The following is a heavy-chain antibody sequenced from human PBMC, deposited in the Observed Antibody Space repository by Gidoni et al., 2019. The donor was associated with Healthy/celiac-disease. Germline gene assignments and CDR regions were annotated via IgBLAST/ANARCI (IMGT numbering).Heavy chain of an antibody. CDR1: GFPFSSYT. CDR2: ISYDGSNK. CDR3: ASSSYSNLLLFDY. Sequence: QVQLVESGGGVVQPGRSLRLSCAASGFPFSSYTMHWVRQAPGKGLEWVAIISYDGSNKYYADSVKGRFTISRDNSKNTLYLQMNSLRAEDTAVYYCASSSYSNLLLFDYWGQGTLVTVSS. V-gene: IGHV3-30*04. J-gene: IGHJ4*02. D-gene: IGHD4-4*01.